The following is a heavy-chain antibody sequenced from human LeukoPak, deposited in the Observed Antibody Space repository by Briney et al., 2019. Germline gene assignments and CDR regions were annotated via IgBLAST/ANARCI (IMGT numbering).Heavy chain of an antibody. J-gene: IGHJ4*02. CDR2: IYTSGST. D-gene: IGHD1-26*01. CDR1: GGSISSYY. CDR3: ASLYSGSYDTGSFDYFNY. Sequence: PSETLSLTCTVSGGSISSYYWSWIRQPAGKGLEWIGRIYTSGSTNYNPSLKSRVTMSVDTSKNQFSLKLTSVTAADTAVYYCASLYSGSYDTGSFDYFNYWGQGTLVTVSS. V-gene: IGHV4-4*07.